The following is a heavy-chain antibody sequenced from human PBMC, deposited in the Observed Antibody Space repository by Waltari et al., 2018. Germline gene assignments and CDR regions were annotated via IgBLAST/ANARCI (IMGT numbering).Heavy chain of an antibody. CDR2: INWNGGST. V-gene: IGHV3-20*04. CDR1: GFTFDDYG. J-gene: IGHJ4*02. Sequence: EVQLVESGGGVVRPGGSLRLSCAASGFTFDDYGMSWVRQAPGNGLEWVSGINWNGGSTGYADSVKGRFTISRENAKNSLYLQMNRLRAEDTALYYCARVPLPPYYYDSSGYFDYWGQGTLVTVSS. D-gene: IGHD3-22*01. CDR3: ARVPLPPYYYDSSGYFDY.